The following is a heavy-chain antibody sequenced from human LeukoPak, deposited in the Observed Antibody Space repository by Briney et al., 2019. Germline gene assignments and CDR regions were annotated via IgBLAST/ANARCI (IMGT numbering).Heavy chain of an antibody. Sequence: SETLSLTSTVSGGSISGSGYYWGWIRQPPGKGLEWIGNIYDSGSTYYNASLQSRVTISIDTSKNQFSLRLSSVTAADTAMYYCAKSGGYGLIDYWGQGTLVTVSS. D-gene: IGHD1-26*01. V-gene: IGHV4-39*01. J-gene: IGHJ4*02. CDR3: AKSGGYGLIDY. CDR2: IYDSGST. CDR1: GGSISGSGYY.